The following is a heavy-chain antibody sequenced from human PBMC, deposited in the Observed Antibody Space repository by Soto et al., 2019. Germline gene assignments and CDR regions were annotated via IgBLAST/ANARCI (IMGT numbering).Heavy chain of an antibody. J-gene: IGHJ5*02. Sequence: SETLSLTCTVSGGSISSSYWSWIRQPPGKGLEWLAYIYDDGSANYNPSLKSRATISLDMSKNQFSLKLTSVTAADTAVYYCARDKYCSGGSCRKSWFDPWGQGTLVTVSS. CDR3: ARDKYCSGGSCRKSWFDP. D-gene: IGHD2-15*01. CDR2: IYDDGSA. V-gene: IGHV4-59*01. CDR1: GGSISSSY.